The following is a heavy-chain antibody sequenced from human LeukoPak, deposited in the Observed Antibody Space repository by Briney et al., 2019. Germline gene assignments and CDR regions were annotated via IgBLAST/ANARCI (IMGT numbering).Heavy chain of an antibody. J-gene: IGHJ3*02. Sequence: GGSLRLSCAASGFAFSSYAMSWVRQVPGRGLEWVSAISGSGGSTYYADSVKGRFTISRDNSKNTLYLQMNSLRAEDTAVYYCAKDRPFPARHDAFDIWGQGTMVTVSS. D-gene: IGHD2/OR15-2a*01. CDR2: ISGSGGST. CDR3: AKDRPFPARHDAFDI. V-gene: IGHV3-23*01. CDR1: GFAFSSYA.